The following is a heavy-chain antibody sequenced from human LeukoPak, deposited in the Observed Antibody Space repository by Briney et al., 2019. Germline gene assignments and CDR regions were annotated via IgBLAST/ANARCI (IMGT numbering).Heavy chain of an antibody. J-gene: IGHJ4*02. D-gene: IGHD6-6*01. CDR2: ISAYNGNT. V-gene: IGHV1-18*01. Sequence: ASVKVSCKASGYTFSNYAISWVRQAPGQGREWMGWISAYNGNTNYAPKLQGRVTMTTDTSTSAAYMEMRSLRSDDTAVYYCARAWGEDIAARPYYFDYWGQGSLVTVSS. CDR1: GYTFSNYA. CDR3: ARAWGEDIAARPYYFDY.